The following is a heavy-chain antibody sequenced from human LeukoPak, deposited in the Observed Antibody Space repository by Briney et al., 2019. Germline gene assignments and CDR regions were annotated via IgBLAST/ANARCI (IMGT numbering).Heavy chain of an antibody. CDR3: ARRSKAYSSGEYYFDY. J-gene: IGHJ4*02. CDR1: GFTFSDYY. V-gene: IGHV3-11*06. D-gene: IGHD6-25*01. CDR2: VSSSSSYT. Sequence: PGGSLRLSCAASGFTFSDYYISWIRQAPGKGLEWVSYVSSSSSYTNYADSVKGRFTISRDNAKNSLYLQMNSLRAEDTAVYYCARRSKAYSSGEYYFDYWGQGTLVTVSS.